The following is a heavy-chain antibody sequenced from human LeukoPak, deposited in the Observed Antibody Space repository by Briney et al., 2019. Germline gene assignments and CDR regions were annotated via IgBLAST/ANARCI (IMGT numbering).Heavy chain of an antibody. D-gene: IGHD2-15*01. J-gene: IGHJ4*02. V-gene: IGHV3-23*01. CDR1: GFPLCRLA. CDR2: FCGSGGST. Sequence: GGALRIPCGSPGFPLCRLAQGWVRQGPGEGLEWVSTFCGSGGSTYYADSVKGRFTISRDNSKNTLYLQMNSLRAEDTAVYYCAKDTDGYCSGGSCWGSDYWGQGTLVTVSS. CDR3: AKDTDGYCSGGSCWGSDY.